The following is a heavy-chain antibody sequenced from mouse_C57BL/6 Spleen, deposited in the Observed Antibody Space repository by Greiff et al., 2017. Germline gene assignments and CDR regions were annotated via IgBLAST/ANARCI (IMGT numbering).Heavy chain of an antibody. J-gene: IGHJ4*01. D-gene: IGHD6-1*01. CDR1: GYSFTGYY. Sequence: VHVKQSGPELVKPGASVKISCKASGYSFTGYYMNWVKQSPEKSLEWIGEINPSTGGTTYNQKFKAKATLTVDKSSSTAYMQLKSLTSEDSAVYYCARSTQLAYAMDYWGQGTSVTVSS. CDR2: INPSTGGT. CDR3: ARSTQLAYAMDY. V-gene: IGHV1-42*01.